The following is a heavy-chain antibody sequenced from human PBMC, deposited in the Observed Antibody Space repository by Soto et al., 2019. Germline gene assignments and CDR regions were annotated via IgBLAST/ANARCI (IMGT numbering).Heavy chain of an antibody. J-gene: IGHJ4*02. V-gene: IGHV4-61*01. CDR2: IYYSGST. CDR1: GGSVSSGSYH. CDR3: AREIYDYVWGSYRYTGYFDY. Sequence: SETLSLTCTVSGGSVSSGSYHWSWIRQSPXKGLEWIGYIYYSGSTNYNPSLKSRVTISVDTSKNQFSLKLSSVTAADTAVYYCAREIYDYVWGSYRYTGYFDYWGQGTLVTVSS. D-gene: IGHD3-16*02.